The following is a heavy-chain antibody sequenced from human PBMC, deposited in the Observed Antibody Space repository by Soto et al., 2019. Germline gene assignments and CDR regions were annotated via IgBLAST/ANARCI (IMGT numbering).Heavy chain of an antibody. CDR3: ARENNVLPGGYFDY. V-gene: IGHV4-30-2*01. D-gene: IGHD3-10*01. Sequence: QLQLQESGSRLVKPSQTLSLTCAVSGGSISSGGYSWSWIRQPPGKVLEWIGYIYHSGSTYYNPSLKSRVTISVDRSKNQFSLKLSSVTAADTAVYYCARENNVLPGGYFDYWGQGTLVTVSS. CDR1: GGSISSGGYS. CDR2: IYHSGST. J-gene: IGHJ4*02.